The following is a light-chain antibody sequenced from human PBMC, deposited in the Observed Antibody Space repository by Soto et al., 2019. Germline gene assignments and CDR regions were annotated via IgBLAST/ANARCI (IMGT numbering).Light chain of an antibody. CDR2: EVS. J-gene: IGLJ1*01. CDR3: QSYDSSLTGSV. CDR1: SSDIGGFNF. Sequence: QSALTQPASVSGSPGQSITISCTGTSSDIGGFNFVSWYQHHPGKAPKLLIYEVSDQASGVSNRFSGSKSGNTATLTISGLQAEDEADYYCQSYDSSLTGSVLGTGTKVHRP. V-gene: IGLV2-14*01.